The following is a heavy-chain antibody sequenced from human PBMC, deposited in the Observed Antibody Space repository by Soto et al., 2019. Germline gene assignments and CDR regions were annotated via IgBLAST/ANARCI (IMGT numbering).Heavy chain of an antibody. CDR1: GYTFTSYG. Sequence: GASVKVSCKASGYTFTSYGISWVRQAPGQGLEWMGWISAYNGNTNYAQKLQGRVTMTTDTSTSTAYMELRSLRSDDTAVYYCARDGRLGQYQLLFQIPFYYMDVWGKGTTVTVSS. CDR3: ARDGRLGQYQLLFQIPFYYMDV. D-gene: IGHD2-2*01. CDR2: ISAYNGNT. J-gene: IGHJ6*03. V-gene: IGHV1-18*01.